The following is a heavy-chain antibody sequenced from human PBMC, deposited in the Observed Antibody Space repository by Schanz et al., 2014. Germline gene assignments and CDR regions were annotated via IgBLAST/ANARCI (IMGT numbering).Heavy chain of an antibody. D-gene: IGHD4-17*01. CDR2: IYHSGST. CDR3: AGMATVTYFDF. Sequence: QLQLQESGSGLVKPSQTLSLTCGVSGGSISSGGSSWNWIRLPPGKGLEWIGYIYHSGSTYYNPSLKSRVTISVDRSKNQFSLKLTSVTAVDTAVYYCAGMATVTYFDFWGQGALVTVSS. CDR1: GGSISSGGSS. J-gene: IGHJ4*02. V-gene: IGHV4-30-2*01.